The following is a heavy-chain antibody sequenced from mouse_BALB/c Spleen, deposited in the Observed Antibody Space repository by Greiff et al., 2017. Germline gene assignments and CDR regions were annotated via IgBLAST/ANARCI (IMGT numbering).Heavy chain of an antibody. J-gene: IGHJ4*01. CDR1: GYTFTSYW. Sequence: QVQLQQSGAELVRPGASVKLSCKASGYTFTSYWINWVKQRPGQGLEWIGNIYPSDSYTNYNQKFKDKATLTVDKSSSTAYMQLSSPTSEDSAVYYCTRSLYYGNPYAMDYWGQGTSVTVSS. CDR3: TRSLYYGNPYAMDY. V-gene: IGHV1-69*02. CDR2: IYPSDSYT. D-gene: IGHD2-1*01.